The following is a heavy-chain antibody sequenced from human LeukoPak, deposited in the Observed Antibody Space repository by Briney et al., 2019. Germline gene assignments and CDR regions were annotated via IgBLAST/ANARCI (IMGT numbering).Heavy chain of an antibody. CDR1: GFTFGKYW. CDR3: ARDQYDTWSRRGNFDS. V-gene: IGHV3-7*03. CDR2: IKLDGSEK. J-gene: IGHJ4*02. D-gene: IGHD3-3*01. Sequence: GGSLRLSCVASGFTFGKYWMSWVRQAPGKGLEWVANIKLDGSEKNYVDSVKGRFTISRDNTKNSLYLQMSSLRVEDTAVFYCARDQYDTWSRRGNFDSWGQGTLVIVSS.